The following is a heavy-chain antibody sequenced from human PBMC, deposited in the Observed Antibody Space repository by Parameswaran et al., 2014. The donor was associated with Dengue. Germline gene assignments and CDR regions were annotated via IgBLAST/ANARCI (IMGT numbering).Heavy chain of an antibody. CDR2: ISSSGSTI. Sequence: WIRQPPGKGLEWVSYISSSGSTIYYADSVKGRFTISRDNAKNSLYLQMNSLRAEDTAVYYCARGEDRYAGQLLLNGMDVWGQGTTVTVSS. CDR3: ARGEDRYAGQLLLNGMDV. D-gene: IGHD2-15*01. V-gene: IGHV3-11*01. J-gene: IGHJ6*02.